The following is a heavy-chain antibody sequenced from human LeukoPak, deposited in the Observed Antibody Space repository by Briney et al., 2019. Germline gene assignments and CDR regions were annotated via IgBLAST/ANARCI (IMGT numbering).Heavy chain of an antibody. CDR1: GFTFSSYD. CDR2: IGTAGDT. CDR3: ARVRGSIAAAGTFDY. V-gene: IGHV3-13*01. Sequence: GGSLRLSCAASGFTFSSYDMHWVRQATGKGLEWVSAIGTAGDTYYPGSVKGRFTISRENAKNSLYLQMNSLRAGDTAVYYCARVRGSIAAAGTFDYWGQGTLVTVSS. J-gene: IGHJ4*02. D-gene: IGHD6-13*01.